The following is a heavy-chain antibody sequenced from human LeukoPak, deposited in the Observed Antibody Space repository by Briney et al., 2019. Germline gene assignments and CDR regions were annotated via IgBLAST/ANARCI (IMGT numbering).Heavy chain of an antibody. V-gene: IGHV4-59*01. CDR1: GGSISSYY. CDR3: ARAIGYSLDY. Sequence: SETLSLTCTVSGGSISSYYWSWIRQPPGKGLEWIGYIYYSGSTNYNPSLESRVTISVDTSKNQFSLKLSSVTAADTAVYYCARAIGYSLDYWGQGTLVTVSS. CDR2: IYYSGST. D-gene: IGHD5-18*01. J-gene: IGHJ4*02.